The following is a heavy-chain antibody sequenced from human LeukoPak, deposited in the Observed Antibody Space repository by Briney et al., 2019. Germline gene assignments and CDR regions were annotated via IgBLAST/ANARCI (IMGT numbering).Heavy chain of an antibody. CDR1: GGSISSYY. J-gene: IGHJ4*02. V-gene: IGHV3-23*01. CDR2: ISGSGGST. D-gene: IGHD3-22*01. CDR3: AKVQGLYKDSSARGGY. Sequence: ETLSLTCTVSGGSISSYYWSWIRQPPGKGLEWASAISGSGGSTYYADSVKGRFTISRDNSKNTLYLQMNSLRAEDTAVYYCAKVQGLYKDSSARGGYWGQGTLVTVSS.